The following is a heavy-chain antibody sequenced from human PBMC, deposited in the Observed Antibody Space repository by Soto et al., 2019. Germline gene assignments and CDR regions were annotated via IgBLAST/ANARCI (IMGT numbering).Heavy chain of an antibody. CDR2: IYWDDDK. CDR1: GFSLSTSGVG. V-gene: IGHV2-5*02. J-gene: IGHJ6*02. D-gene: IGHD4-4*01. CDR3: AHSLTTEDYYYGMDV. Sequence: QITLKESGPTLVKPTQTLTLTCTFSGFSLSTSGVGVGWIRQPPGKALEWLALIYWDDDKRYSPSLKSRLTIXXDXSXXQVVLTMTNMDPVDTATYYCAHSLTTEDYYYGMDVWGQGTTVTVSS.